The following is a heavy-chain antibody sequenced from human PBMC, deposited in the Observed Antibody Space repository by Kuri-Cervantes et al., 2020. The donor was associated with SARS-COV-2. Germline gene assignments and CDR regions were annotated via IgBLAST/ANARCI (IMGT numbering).Heavy chain of an antibody. CDR1: GFTFSSYA. CDR3: ATEHRGSYGPMMYYYMDV. D-gene: IGHD1-26*01. J-gene: IGHJ6*03. Sequence: GGSLRLSCSASGFTFSSYAMHWVRQAPGKGLVWVSRIHSDGSSTSYADSVKGRFTISRDNSKNTLYLQMNSLRAEDTAVYYCATEHRGSYGPMMYYYMDVWGKGTTVTVSS. V-gene: IGHV3-74*01. CDR2: IHSDGSST.